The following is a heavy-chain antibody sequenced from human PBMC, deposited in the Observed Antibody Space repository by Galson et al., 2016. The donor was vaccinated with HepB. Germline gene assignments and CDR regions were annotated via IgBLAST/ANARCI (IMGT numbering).Heavy chain of an antibody. V-gene: IGHV4-4*02. CDR3: ARHIAVAGTRGFDY. Sequence: LSLTCAVSGASVSSNWWSWVRQPPGKGLDWIGETYHTGSTNFNPSLMSRVTVSLDKSKNQLSLMLTSVTAADTAVYYCARHIAVAGTRGFDYWGQGALVTVSS. D-gene: IGHD6-19*01. J-gene: IGHJ4*02. CDR2: TYHTGST. CDR1: GASVSSNW.